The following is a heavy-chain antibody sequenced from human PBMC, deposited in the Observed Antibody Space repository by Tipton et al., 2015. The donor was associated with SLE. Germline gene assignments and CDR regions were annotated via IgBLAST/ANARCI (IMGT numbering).Heavy chain of an antibody. J-gene: IGHJ3*01. D-gene: IGHD5/OR15-5a*01. CDR2: IKEDGSEK. Sequence: GSLRLSCTASGFSFSSFWTSWVRQAPGKGLEWVASIKEDGSEKYSVDSVKGRFTISRDNAKNSLYLQMNSLRAEDAALYYCAELSTADAFDVWGPGAMVIVSS. CDR1: GFSFSSFW. V-gene: IGHV3-7*01. CDR3: AELSTADAFDV.